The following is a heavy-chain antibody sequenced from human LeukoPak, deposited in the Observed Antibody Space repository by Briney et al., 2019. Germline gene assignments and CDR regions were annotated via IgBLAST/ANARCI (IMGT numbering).Heavy chain of an antibody. J-gene: IGHJ1*01. CDR1: GGTFSSYA. D-gene: IGHD3-22*01. CDR2: IIPIFGTA. V-gene: IGHV1-69*05. Sequence: GASVKVSCKASGGTFSSYAISWVRRAPGQGLEWMGRIIPIFGTANYAQKFQGRVTITTDESTSTAYMELSSLRSEDTAVYYCARENEGYDSCGYQLGWYFQHWGQGTLVTVSS. CDR3: ARENEGYDSCGYQLGWYFQH.